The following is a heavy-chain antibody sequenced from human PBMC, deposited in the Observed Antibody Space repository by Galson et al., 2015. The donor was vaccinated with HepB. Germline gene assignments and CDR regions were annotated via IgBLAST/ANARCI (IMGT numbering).Heavy chain of an antibody. CDR2: MNTNTGKP. J-gene: IGHJ6*03. CDR3: ARSPLRFLDWLPYYDYYYMDV. V-gene: IGHV7-4-1*02. CDR1: GSTFPAYV. Sequence: AVQVSCKASGSTFPAYVVNWVRQAPGQGLEWMGWMNTNTGKPTYAPGFAGRFVFSLDTSVTTAYLQISSLETDDTAVYYCARSPLRFLDWLPYYDYYYMDVWGEGTTVTVSS. D-gene: IGHD3-3*01.